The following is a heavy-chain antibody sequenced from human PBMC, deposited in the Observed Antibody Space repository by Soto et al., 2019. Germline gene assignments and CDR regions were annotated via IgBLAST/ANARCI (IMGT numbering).Heavy chain of an antibody. CDR2: IQSGGPT. Sequence: GGSLRLSCAASGFTVSSKYMSWVRQAPGKGLEWVSLIQSGGPTYYADSVKGRFTISRDTSENTLHLQMDSLRAEDTAVYYCARDDVFCDGVRCHPVSSDVRGTGTLVTGFS. CDR1: GFTVSSKY. J-gene: IGHJ6*04. D-gene: IGHD2-21*01. V-gene: IGHV3-66*01. CDR3: ARDDVFCDGVRCHPVSSDV.